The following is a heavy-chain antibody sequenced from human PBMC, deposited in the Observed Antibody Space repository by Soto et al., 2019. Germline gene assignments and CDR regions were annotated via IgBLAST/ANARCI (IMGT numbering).Heavy chain of an antibody. CDR3: ARVRSGSYDWFDP. D-gene: IGHD3-10*01. Sequence: EVQLVESGGGLVQPGGSLRLSCAASGFGFTNYWMHWVRQAPGKGLMWVSRINTDGSRTSYADSVKGRFAISRDNAKNTLYLQMNSLRAEDTAVYYCARVRSGSYDWFDPWGQGTLVTVSS. J-gene: IGHJ5*02. CDR2: INTDGSRT. CDR1: GFGFTNYW. V-gene: IGHV3-74*01.